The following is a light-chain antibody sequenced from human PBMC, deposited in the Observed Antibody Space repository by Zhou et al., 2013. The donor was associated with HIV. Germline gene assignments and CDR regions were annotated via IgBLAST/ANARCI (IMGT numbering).Light chain of an antibody. Sequence: IQLTQSPSSLSASVGDTVTITCQASQGIGSSLQWYQQKGGRAPNLLVYDASNLQRGVPSRFSGTGSGTDFTLTIASLRPEDSATYYCQQSYSVPVTFGGGTK. CDR3: QQSYSVPVT. CDR1: QGIGSS. J-gene: IGKJ4*01. V-gene: IGKV1-39*01. CDR2: DAS.